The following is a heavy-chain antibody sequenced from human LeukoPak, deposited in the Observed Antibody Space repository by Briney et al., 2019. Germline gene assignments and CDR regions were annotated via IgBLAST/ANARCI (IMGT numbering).Heavy chain of an antibody. D-gene: IGHD1-26*01. CDR3: ARAVRNTVWDNYYFDH. CDR1: GESFSGYY. V-gene: IGHV4-34*01. J-gene: IGHJ4*02. CDR2: INYSGGT. Sequence: SETLSLTCGVNGESFSGYYWSWIRQSPGKGLEWIGEINYSGGTNYNPSLKSRLTMSVDTSKNQFSLKLNSVTAADTAVYYCARAVRNTVWDNYYFDHWGQGTLVTVSS.